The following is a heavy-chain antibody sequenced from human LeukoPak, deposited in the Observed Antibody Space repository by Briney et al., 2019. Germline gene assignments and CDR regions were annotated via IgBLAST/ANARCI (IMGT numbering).Heavy chain of an antibody. CDR3: ARLWDYGDPFGNGQGEDFDY. Sequence: ASVKVSCKASGYTFTSYGISWVRQAPGQGLEWMGWISAYNGNTNYAQKLQGRVTMTTDTSTSTAYMELRGLRSDDTAVYYCARLWDYGDPFGNGQGEDFDYWGQGTLVTVSS. CDR2: ISAYNGNT. CDR1: GYTFTSYG. D-gene: IGHD4-17*01. J-gene: IGHJ4*02. V-gene: IGHV1-18*01.